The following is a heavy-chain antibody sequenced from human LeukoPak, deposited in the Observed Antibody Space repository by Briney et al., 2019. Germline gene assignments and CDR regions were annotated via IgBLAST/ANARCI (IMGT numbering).Heavy chain of an antibody. Sequence: GASVKVSCKASGYTFTSYGISWARQAPGQGLEWMGWISAYNGNTNYAQKLQGRVTMTTDTSTSTAYMELRSLRSDDTAVYYCARRRYYYDSSGYYYYDYWGQGTLVTVSS. CDR2: ISAYNGNT. J-gene: IGHJ4*02. CDR1: GYTFTSYG. D-gene: IGHD3-22*01. V-gene: IGHV1-18*01. CDR3: ARRRYYYDSSGYYYYDY.